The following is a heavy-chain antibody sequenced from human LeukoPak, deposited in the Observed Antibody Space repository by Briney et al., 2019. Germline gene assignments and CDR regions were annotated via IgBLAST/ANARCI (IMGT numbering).Heavy chain of an antibody. CDR1: GFRFSSYG. CDR3: GKGPGYSVYDNLPHH. CDR2: ISDDGIKI. D-gene: IGHD5/OR15-5a*01. Sequence: GGSLRLSCAASGFRFSSYGMHWVRQAPGKGLEWVAVISDDGIKIYYGDSVKGRFTISRDNSKNTLNLQMDSLRAGDTAVYYCGKGPGYSVYDNLPHHWGQGTLVTVSS. V-gene: IGHV3-30*18. J-gene: IGHJ5*02.